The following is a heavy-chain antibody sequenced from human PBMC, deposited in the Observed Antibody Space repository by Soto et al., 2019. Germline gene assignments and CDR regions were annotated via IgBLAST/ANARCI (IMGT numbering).Heavy chain of an antibody. J-gene: IGHJ4*02. V-gene: IGHV2-5*01. CDR3: AHIKTVIMVRGLIINSPPTFFY. CDR2: IYWNDDK. CDR1: GFSLSTSGMG. Sequence: QITLKESGPTLVKPTQTLTLTCTFSGFSLSTSGMGVGWIRQPPGKALEWLAVIYWNDDKRYSPSLKSRLTITKDTSKNQVVLTMTNMDPVDTATYYCAHIKTVIMVRGLIINSPPTFFYWGQGTLVTVSS. D-gene: IGHD3-10*01.